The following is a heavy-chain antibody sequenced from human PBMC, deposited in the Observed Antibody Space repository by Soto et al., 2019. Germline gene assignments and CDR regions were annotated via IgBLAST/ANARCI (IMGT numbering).Heavy chain of an antibody. J-gene: IGHJ6*03. CDR1: GFTFSDYY. V-gene: IGHV3-11*01. Sequence: QVQLVESGGGLVKPGGSLRLSCAASGFTFSDYYMSWIRQAPGKGLEWVSYISSSGSTIYYADSVKGRFTISRDNAKNSLYLQMNSLRAEDTAVYYCARSARTGFGEAQSASYYYYMDVWGKGTTVTVSS. D-gene: IGHD3-10*01. CDR3: ARSARTGFGEAQSASYYYYMDV. CDR2: ISSSGSTI.